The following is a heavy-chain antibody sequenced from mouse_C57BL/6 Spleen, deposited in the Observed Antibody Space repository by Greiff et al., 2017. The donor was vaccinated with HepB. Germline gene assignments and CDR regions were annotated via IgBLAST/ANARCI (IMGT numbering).Heavy chain of an antibody. J-gene: IGHJ2*01. D-gene: IGHD1-1*01. CDR3: ARGGSSLYYFDY. CDR2: IDPSDSYT. CDR1: GYTFTSYW. V-gene: IGHV1-69*01. Sequence: QVQLQQPGAELVMPGASVKLSCKASGYTFTSYWMHWVKQRPGQGLEWIGEIDPSDSYTNYNQKFKGKSTLTVEKSSSTAYMQLSSLTSEDAAVYYCARGGSSLYYFDYWGQGTTLTVSS.